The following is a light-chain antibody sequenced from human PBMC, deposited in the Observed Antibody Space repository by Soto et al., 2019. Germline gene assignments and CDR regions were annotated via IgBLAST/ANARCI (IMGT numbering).Light chain of an antibody. CDR1: SSHVDDYRY. J-gene: IGLJ1*01. CDR2: GVN. Sequence: QSALTQPRSVSGSPGQSLTISCTGTSSHVDDYRYVSWYQKFPGKAPKLVIYGVNQRPTGVPNRFSGSNSDNTASLTISGLQAEDEADYYCCSYVTTPEIFGTWTKVTVL. CDR3: CSYVTTPEI. V-gene: IGLV2-11*01.